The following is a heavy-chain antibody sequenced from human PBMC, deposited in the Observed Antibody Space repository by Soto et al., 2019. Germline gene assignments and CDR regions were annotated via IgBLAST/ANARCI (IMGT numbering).Heavy chain of an antibody. V-gene: IGHV5-51*01. CDR2: IYPDDSRT. Sequence: GESLKISCKGSEFSFTTYWIAWVRQMPGEGLKWMGIIYPDDSRTTYSPSFQGQVTISADKSINTAYLQWSSLKASDTAMYYCTRDLDYGGNPEYFDIRGQRPRVTVS. CDR1: EFSFTTYW. CDR3: TRDLDYGGNPEYFDI. J-gene: IGHJ3*02. D-gene: IGHD4-17*01.